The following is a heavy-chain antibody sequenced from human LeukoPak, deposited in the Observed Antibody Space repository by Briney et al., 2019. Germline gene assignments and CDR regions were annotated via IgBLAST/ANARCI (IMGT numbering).Heavy chain of an antibody. CDR1: GGSFSGYY. J-gene: IGHJ5*02. D-gene: IGHD6-19*01. CDR2: INHSGST. Sequence: SETLSLTCAVYGGSFSGYYWSWIRQPPGKGLEWIGEINHSGSTNYNPSLKSRVTISVDTSKNQFSLKLSSVTAADTAVYYCARGLSGIRYSSGWYRSGNRFDPWGQGTLVTVSS. CDR3: ARGLSGIRYSSGWYRSGNRFDP. V-gene: IGHV4-34*01.